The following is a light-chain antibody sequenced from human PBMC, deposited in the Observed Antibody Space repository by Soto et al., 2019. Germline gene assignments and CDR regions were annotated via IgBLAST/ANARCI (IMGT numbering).Light chain of an antibody. CDR2: DVS. CDR3: SSYTSSSTLV. V-gene: IGLV2-14*01. CDR1: SSDVGGYNY. J-gene: IGLJ1*01. Sequence: QSVLTQPASVSGSPGQSITISCTGTSSDVGGYNYVSWYQQHPGKAPKLMIYDVSNRPSGVSNRFSGSKSGNTASLTISGLQAEDEADYYCSSYTSSSTLVFGTGTKGHRP.